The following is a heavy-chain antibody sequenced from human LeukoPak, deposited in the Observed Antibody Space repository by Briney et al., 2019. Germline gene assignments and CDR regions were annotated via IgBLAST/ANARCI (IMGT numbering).Heavy chain of an antibody. Sequence: SSETLSLTCAVYGGSFSGYYWSWIRQPPGKGLEWIGEINHSGSTNYNPSLKSRVTISVDTSKNQFSLKLSSVTAADTAVYYCARASWFFDYWGQGTLVTVSS. CDR2: INHSGST. CDR1: GGSFSGYY. D-gene: IGHD3-22*01. J-gene: IGHJ4*02. CDR3: ARASWFFDY. V-gene: IGHV4-34*01.